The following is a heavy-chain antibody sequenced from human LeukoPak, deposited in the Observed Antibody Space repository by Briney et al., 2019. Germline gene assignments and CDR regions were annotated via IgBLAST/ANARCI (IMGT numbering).Heavy chain of an antibody. CDR2: MYITGNT. V-gene: IGHV4-4*07. D-gene: IGHD2-21*02. CDR1: GGSISSYY. CDR3: RRDSTASSPWYFDL. J-gene: IGHJ2*01. Sequence: SETLSLTCTVYGGSISSYYWSWIRHPAGERMEWIGRMYITGNTNHKPSLKSRVTLSLDTSEHPFSWKLESVTVAAPPGYYCRRDSTASSPWYFDLWGRGTLVTVPS.